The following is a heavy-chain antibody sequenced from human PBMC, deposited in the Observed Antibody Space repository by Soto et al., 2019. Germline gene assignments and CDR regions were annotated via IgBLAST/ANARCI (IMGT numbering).Heavy chain of an antibody. CDR2: ISGSGGST. CDR3: AKDKGSRRDYYGSGSFPYYFDY. CDR1: GFTFSSYA. J-gene: IGHJ4*02. V-gene: IGHV3-23*01. D-gene: IGHD3-10*01. Sequence: GGSLRLSCAASGFTFSSYAMSWVRQAPGKGLEWVSAISGSGGSTYYADSVKGRLTISRDNSKNTLYLQMNSLRAEDTAVYYCAKDKGSRRDYYGSGSFPYYFDYWGQGTLVTVSS.